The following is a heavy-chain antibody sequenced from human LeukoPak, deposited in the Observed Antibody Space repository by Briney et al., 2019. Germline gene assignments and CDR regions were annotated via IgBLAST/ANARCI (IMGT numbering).Heavy chain of an antibody. CDR3: ARSLDWFGP. CDR1: GGSISGYH. V-gene: IGHV4-4*07. Sequence: SETLSLTCTVSGGSISGYHWSWIRQPVGKGLEYIGRVYSSGSTNYNPSLQSRVTMSADTSKNQVSLKLNSVTAADTAVYYCARSLDWFGPWGQGTLVTVSS. J-gene: IGHJ5*02. CDR2: VYSSGST.